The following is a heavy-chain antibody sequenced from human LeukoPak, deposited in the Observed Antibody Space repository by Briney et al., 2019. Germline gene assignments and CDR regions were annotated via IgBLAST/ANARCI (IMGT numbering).Heavy chain of an antibody. D-gene: IGHD6-6*01. Sequence: SETLSLTCTVSGGSISSSSYYWGWIRQPPGKGLEWIGSIYYSGSTYYNPSLKSRVTISVDTSKNQFSLKLSSVTAADTAVYYCAGFPHRIAAPLGDYWGQGTLVTVSS. CDR3: AGFPHRIAAPLGDY. J-gene: IGHJ4*02. CDR2: IYYSGST. V-gene: IGHV4-39*01. CDR1: GGSISSSSYY.